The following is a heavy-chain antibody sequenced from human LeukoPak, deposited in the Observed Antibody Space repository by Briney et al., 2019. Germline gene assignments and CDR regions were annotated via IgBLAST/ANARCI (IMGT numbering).Heavy chain of an antibody. CDR3: TTDLYIVAKRHY. CDR2: IKSKTDGGTT. V-gene: IGHV3-15*01. Sequence: GGSLRLSCAASGFTFSNAWMSWVRQAPGRGLEWVGRIKSKTDGGTTDYAAPVKGRFTISRDDSKNTLYLQMNSLKTEDTAVYYCTTDLYIVAKRHYWGQGTLVTVSS. J-gene: IGHJ4*02. CDR1: GFTFSNAW. D-gene: IGHD5-12*01.